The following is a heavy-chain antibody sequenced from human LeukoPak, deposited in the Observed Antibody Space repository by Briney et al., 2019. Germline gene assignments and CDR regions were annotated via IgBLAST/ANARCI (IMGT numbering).Heavy chain of an antibody. Sequence: TGGSLRLPCAASGFNFANHAMSWVRQTPGKGLEWVSAISGGGDITYYADSVTGRFTISRDNSKDTLFLQMHSLRPGDTAVYYCVREDTPATANYWGQGTLVTISS. D-gene: IGHD2-21*02. CDR1: GFNFANHA. V-gene: IGHV3-23*01. J-gene: IGHJ4*02. CDR3: VREDTPATANY. CDR2: ISGGGDIT.